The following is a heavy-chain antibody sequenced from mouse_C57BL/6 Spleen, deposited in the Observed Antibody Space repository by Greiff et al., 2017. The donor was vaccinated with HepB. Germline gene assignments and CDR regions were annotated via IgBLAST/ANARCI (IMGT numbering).Heavy chain of an antibody. CDR2: IDPSDSYT. Sequence: QVQLQQPGAELVKPGASVKLSCKASGYTFTSYWMQWVKQRPGQGLEWIGEIDPSDSYTNYNQKFKGKATLTVDTSSSTAYMQLSSLTSEDSAVYYCARSPSNWDEEDYWGQGTTLTVCS. V-gene: IGHV1-50*01. CDR3: ARSPSNWDEEDY. CDR1: GYTFTSYW. D-gene: IGHD4-1*01. J-gene: IGHJ2*01.